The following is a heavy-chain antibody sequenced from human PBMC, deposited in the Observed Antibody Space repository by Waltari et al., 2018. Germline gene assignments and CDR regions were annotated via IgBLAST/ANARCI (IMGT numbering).Heavy chain of an antibody. V-gene: IGHV1-8*01. CDR1: ADIFASYA. Sequence: QVPLVLSGAPVQMPGASGKVSCNASADIFASYAILLVRQATGQGLEWMGWVNPNSRNTDYAQKFQGRVTMARNTSISTAYMELSSLRSEDSAVYYCARETQSGSPFDDWGQGTLVTVSS. CDR3: ARETQSGSPFDD. CDR2: VNPNSRNT. D-gene: IGHD3-10*01. J-gene: IGHJ4*02.